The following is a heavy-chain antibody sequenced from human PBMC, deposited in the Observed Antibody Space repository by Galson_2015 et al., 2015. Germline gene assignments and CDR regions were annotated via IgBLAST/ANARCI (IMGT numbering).Heavy chain of an antibody. V-gene: IGHV1-18*01. CDR3: ARVSCSGGSCPHDY. CDR2: ISAYNGNT. D-gene: IGHD2-15*01. J-gene: IGHJ4*02. CDR1: GYTFTSYG. Sequence: SVKVSCKASGYTFTSYGISWVRQAPGQGLEWMGWISAYNGNTNYAQKLQGRVTMTTDTSTSTAYMELRSLRSDDTAVYYCARVSCSGGSCPHDYWDQGTLVTVSS.